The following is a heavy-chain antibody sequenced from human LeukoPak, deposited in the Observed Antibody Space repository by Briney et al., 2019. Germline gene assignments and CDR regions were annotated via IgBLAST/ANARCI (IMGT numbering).Heavy chain of an antibody. CDR3: ARGPRITMIRGGQWYYYMDV. Sequence: ASVKVSCKASGYTLTSNYIHWVRQAPGQGLEWMGLINPSGGSTNYAQKFQGRVTMTRDTSTSTVYMELSSLRSDDTAVYYCARGPRITMIRGGQWYYYMDVWGKGTTVTISS. J-gene: IGHJ6*03. V-gene: IGHV1-46*01. D-gene: IGHD3-10*01. CDR1: GYTLTSNY. CDR2: INPSGGST.